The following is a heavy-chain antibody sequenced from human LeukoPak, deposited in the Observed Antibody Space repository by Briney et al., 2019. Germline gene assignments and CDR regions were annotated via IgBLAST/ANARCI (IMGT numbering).Heavy chain of an antibody. V-gene: IGHV1-2*02. CDR3: ARDRTDNIARDPAAKVTYYYNGMDV. Sequence: GASVKVSCKASGYIFFGHYMHWVRQAPGQGLEWMGWINTHSGGTNYAPKFQGRVTFTRDMSINTVYMEVSSLNSDDTAAYFCARDRTDNIARDPAAKVTYYYNGMDVWGQGTTINVSS. CDR1: GYIFFGHY. D-gene: IGHD2-2*01. CDR2: INTHSGGT. J-gene: IGHJ6*02.